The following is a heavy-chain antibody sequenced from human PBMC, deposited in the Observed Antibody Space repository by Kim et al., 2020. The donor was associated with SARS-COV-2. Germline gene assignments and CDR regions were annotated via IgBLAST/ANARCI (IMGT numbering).Heavy chain of an antibody. CDR3: ASYTHLLNLYTFDY. Sequence: SETLSLTCAVYGGSFSGYYWSWIRQPPGKGLEWIGEINHSGSTNYNPSLKSRVTISVDTSKNQFSLKLSSVTAADTAVYYCASYTHLLNLYTFDYWGQGTLVTVSS. CDR1: GGSFSGYY. CDR2: INHSGST. J-gene: IGHJ4*02. D-gene: IGHD3-16*01. V-gene: IGHV4-34*01.